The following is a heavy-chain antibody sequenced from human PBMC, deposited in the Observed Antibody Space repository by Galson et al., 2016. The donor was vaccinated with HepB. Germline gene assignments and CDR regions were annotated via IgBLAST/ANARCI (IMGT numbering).Heavy chain of an antibody. D-gene: IGHD2-8*01. V-gene: IGHV4-39*01. CDR3: AVYGNTRPSRSFGP. CDR2: TFHTGTT. J-gene: IGHJ5*02. CDR1: GGSIDSENHF. Sequence: SETLSLTCTVSGGSIDSENHFWGWIRQPPGKGLDHIGNTFHTGTTYYSPSLKSRVTLSVDTSKNQFSLKLRSVTAADTAVYYCAVYGNTRPSRSFGPWGQGTLVTVSS.